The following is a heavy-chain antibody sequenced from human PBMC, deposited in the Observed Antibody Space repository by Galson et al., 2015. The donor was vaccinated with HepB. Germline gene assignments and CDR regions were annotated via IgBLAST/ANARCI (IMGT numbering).Heavy chain of an antibody. CDR1: GGSINGGDYY. Sequence: TLSLTCTVSGGSINGGDYYWSWIRQPPGKGLEWIGYVYFSGSTFYNPSLKSRLTMSVDTSKNQFSLKLSSVTAADTATYYCARGEFWSGYNYWGQGTLVAVSS. J-gene: IGHJ4*02. CDR2: VYFSGST. D-gene: IGHD3-3*01. CDR3: ARGEFWSGYNY. V-gene: IGHV4-30-4*01.